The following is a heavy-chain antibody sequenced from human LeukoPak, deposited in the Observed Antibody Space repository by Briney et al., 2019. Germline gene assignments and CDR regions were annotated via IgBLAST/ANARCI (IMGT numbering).Heavy chain of an antibody. CDR3: ARDSGSDIYYFYGISV. V-gene: IGHV4-61*02. CDR2: TYISGTT. CDR1: GGSISSGSYY. Sequence: SQTLSLTCTVSGGSISSGSYYWYWIRQPAGKGLEWSGRTYISGTTNYNPSLKSRVTMSIDTSKNQLSLKLSSVTAADTAVYYCARDSGSDIYYFYGISVWGQGTTVTVSS. J-gene: IGHJ6*02. D-gene: IGHD3-22*01.